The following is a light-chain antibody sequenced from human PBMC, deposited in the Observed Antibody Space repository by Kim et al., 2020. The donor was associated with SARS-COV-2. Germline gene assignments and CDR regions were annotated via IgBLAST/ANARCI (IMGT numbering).Light chain of an antibody. CDR3: QQYYGVPYT. J-gene: IGKJ2*01. Sequence: SATINCKSSPSVLYSANNYTYLSWYQQKPGQPPKLLIYWASIRASGVPDRFSGSGSGTDFTLTISSLQAEDVAVYYCQQYYGVPYTFGQGTKLEI. CDR1: PSVLYSANNYTY. V-gene: IGKV4-1*01. CDR2: WAS.